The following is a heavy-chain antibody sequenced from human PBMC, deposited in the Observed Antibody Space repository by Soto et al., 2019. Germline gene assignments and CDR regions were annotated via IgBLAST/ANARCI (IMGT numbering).Heavy chain of an antibody. CDR3: ARGPDPPYFDH. J-gene: IGHJ4*01. CDR1: GYTFTNCG. V-gene: IGHV1-18*01. Sequence: QIQLMQSGPEVKKPGASVKVSCKAFGYTFTNCGISWVRQAPGRGLEWMAWISSYNGNTNYAQKFQGRVTMTTDTSTSTAYMELRSLTSDDTAVYYCARGPDPPYFDHWGRGTLVTVSS. CDR2: ISSYNGNT.